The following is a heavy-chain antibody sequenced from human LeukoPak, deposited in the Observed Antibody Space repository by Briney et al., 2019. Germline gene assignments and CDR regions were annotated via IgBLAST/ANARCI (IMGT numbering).Heavy chain of an antibody. V-gene: IGHV1-69*05. Sequence: ASVKVSCKASGGTFSSYAISWVRQAPGQGLEWMGGIIPIFGTANYAQKFQGRVTITTDESTSTAYMELSSLRSEDTAVYYCARGGRDGHNYYIDYWGQGTLVTVSS. CDR1: GGTFSSYA. D-gene: IGHD5-24*01. J-gene: IGHJ4*02. CDR3: ARGGRDGHNYYIDY. CDR2: IIPIFGTA.